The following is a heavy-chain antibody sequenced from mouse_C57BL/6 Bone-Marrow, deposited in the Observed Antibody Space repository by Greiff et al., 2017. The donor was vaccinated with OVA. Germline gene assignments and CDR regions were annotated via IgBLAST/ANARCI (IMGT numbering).Heavy chain of an antibody. J-gene: IGHJ4*01. CDR1: GFSLTSYG. D-gene: IGHD2-2*01. Sequence: VQLVESGPGLVQPSQSLSITCTVSGFSLTSYGVHWVRQSPGKGLEWLGVIWSGGSTDYNAAFISRLSISKDNSKSQVFFKMNSLQADDTAIYYCAVMVTYAMDYWGQGTSVTVSS. V-gene: IGHV2-2*01. CDR3: AVMVTYAMDY. CDR2: IWSGGST.